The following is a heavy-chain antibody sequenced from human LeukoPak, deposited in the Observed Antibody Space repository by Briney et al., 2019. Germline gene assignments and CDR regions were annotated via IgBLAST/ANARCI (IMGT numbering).Heavy chain of an antibody. CDR1: GDSISSGAYY. CDR2: IYYSGST. CDR3: ARDVSPNGVVDY. V-gene: IGHV4-39*07. Sequence: SETLSLTCTVSGDSISSGAYYWGWIRQPPGKGLEWIGSIYYSGSTYDNPSLKSRVTISVDTPRNQFSLKLSSVTAADTAVYYCARDVSPNGVVDYWGQGTLVTVSS. D-gene: IGHD2-8*01. J-gene: IGHJ4*02.